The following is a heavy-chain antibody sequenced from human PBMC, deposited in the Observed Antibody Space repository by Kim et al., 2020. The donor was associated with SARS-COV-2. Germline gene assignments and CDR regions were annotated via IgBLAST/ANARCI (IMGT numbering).Heavy chain of an antibody. Sequence: SETLSLTCTVSGGSISSYYWSWIRQPPGKGLEWIGYIYYSGSTNYNPSLKSRVTISVDTSKNQFSLKLSSVTAADTAVYYCARTTHSSGWYSYYYYGMDVWGQGTTVTVSS. D-gene: IGHD6-19*01. V-gene: IGHV4-59*13. CDR2: IYYSGST. J-gene: IGHJ6*02. CDR1: GGSISSYY. CDR3: ARTTHSSGWYSYYYYGMDV.